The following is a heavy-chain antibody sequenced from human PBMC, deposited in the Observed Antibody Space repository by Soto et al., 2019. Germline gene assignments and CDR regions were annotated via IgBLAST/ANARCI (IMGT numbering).Heavy chain of an antibody. CDR3: ARDNYDILTGYPLDY. CDR1: GYTFTGYY. D-gene: IGHD3-9*01. V-gene: IGHV1-2*02. CDR2: INPNSGGT. J-gene: IGHJ4*02. Sequence: QVQLVQSGAEVKKPGASVKVSCKASGYTFTGYYMHWVRQAPGHGLEWMGWINPNSGGTNYAQKFQGRVTMTRDTSISTAYMELSRLRSDDTAVYYCARDNYDILTGYPLDYWGQGTLVTVSS.